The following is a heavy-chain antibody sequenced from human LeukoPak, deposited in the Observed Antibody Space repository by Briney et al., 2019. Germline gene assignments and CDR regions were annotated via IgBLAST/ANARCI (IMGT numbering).Heavy chain of an antibody. CDR3: ARLGAASTLDL. D-gene: IGHD2-15*01. Sequence: PSETLSLTCTVSGGSISSYYWTWIRQPAGKGLEWIGHIYTRGNTNYSPSLKSRVTMSVDTSKNQFSLKVSSVTAADTAVYYCARLGAASTLDLWGQGTLVTVSS. CDR1: GGSISSYY. J-gene: IGHJ5*02. CDR2: IYTRGNT. V-gene: IGHV4-4*07.